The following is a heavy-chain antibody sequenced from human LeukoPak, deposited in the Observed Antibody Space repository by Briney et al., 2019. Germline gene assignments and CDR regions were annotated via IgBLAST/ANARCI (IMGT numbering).Heavy chain of an antibody. Sequence: ASVKVSCKASGYTFTSYGISWVRQAPGQGLEWMGWISAYNGNTNYAQKLQGRVTMTTDTSTSTAYMELRSLRSDDTAVYYCAXXXXYYDSSGYYYLGEDYWGQGTLVTVSS. V-gene: IGHV1-18*01. CDR3: AXXXXYYDSSGYYYLGEDY. CDR2: ISAYNGNT. CDR1: GYTFTSYG. D-gene: IGHD3-22*01. J-gene: IGHJ4*02.